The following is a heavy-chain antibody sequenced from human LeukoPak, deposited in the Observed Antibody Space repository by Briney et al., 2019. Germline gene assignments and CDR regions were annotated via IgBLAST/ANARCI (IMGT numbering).Heavy chain of an antibody. J-gene: IGHJ3*02. Sequence: PGESLRLSCAASGFTFDDYAMHWVRQAPGKGLEWVSGISWNSGSIGYADSVKGRFTISRDNAKNSLYLQMNSLRAEDMALYYCAKSFSSSWVNDAFDIWGQETMVTVSS. CDR2: ISWNSGSI. V-gene: IGHV3-9*03. CDR1: GFTFDDYA. CDR3: AKSFSSSWVNDAFDI. D-gene: IGHD6-13*01.